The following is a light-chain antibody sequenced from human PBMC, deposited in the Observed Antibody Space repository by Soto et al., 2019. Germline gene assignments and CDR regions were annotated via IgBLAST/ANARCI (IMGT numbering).Light chain of an antibody. CDR3: QQGYNIPRT. J-gene: IGKJ1*01. CDR1: QSISNY. V-gene: IGKV1-39*01. CDR2: SAS. Sequence: DIQMTQSPSSLSAFVGDRVTITCRASQSISNYLHWYQQKPGKAPKLLIFSASSLQSGVPSRFSGSGSGTDFALTISSLQPEEFATYYCQQGYNIPRTFGQGTKVDIK.